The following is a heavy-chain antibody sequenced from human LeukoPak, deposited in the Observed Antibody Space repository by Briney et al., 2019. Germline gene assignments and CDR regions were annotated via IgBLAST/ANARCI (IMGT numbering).Heavy chain of an antibody. CDR2: IIPIFGTA. D-gene: IGHD5-24*01. V-gene: IGHV1-69*01. CDR1: GGTFSSYA. J-gene: IGHJ6*03. CDR3: ARVGDGDPGGEYMDV. Sequence: GSSVKVSCKASGGTFSSYAISWVRQAPGQGLEWVGGIIPIFGTANYAQKFQGRVTITADESTSTAYMELSSLRSEDTAVYYCARVGDGDPGGEYMDVWGKGTTVTISS.